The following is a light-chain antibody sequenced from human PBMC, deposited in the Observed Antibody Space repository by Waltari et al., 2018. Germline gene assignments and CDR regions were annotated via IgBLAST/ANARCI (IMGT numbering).Light chain of an antibody. Sequence: EVVLTQSPATLSLSPGERATLPCRPSQSISSNLAWYQKKPGQTPRLLIYDASNRATGIPARFSGSGSGTDFTLTISSLEPEDFAVYYCQQRSNWPPGFTFGPGTKVDIK. V-gene: IGKV3-11*01. J-gene: IGKJ3*01. CDR2: DAS. CDR3: QQRSNWPPGFT. CDR1: QSISSN.